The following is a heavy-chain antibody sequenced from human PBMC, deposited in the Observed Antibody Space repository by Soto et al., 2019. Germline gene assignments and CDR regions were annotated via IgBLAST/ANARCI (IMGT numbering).Heavy chain of an antibody. CDR2: IYYSGSI. CDR1: GGSISSSDHY. CDR3: ARHRINRGSWYWVDP. Sequence: LCGGSISSSDHYWAWIRQPTGKGLEWLATIYYSGSIYYSPSLKSRATISVDTSKNQISLNLTSVTAADTALYYCARHRINRGSWYWVDPWGQGTLVTVSS. J-gene: IGHJ5*02. V-gene: IGHV4-39*01. D-gene: IGHD6-13*01.